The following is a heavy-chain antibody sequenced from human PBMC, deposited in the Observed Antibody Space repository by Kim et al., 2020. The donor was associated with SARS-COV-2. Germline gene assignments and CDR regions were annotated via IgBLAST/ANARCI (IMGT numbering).Heavy chain of an antibody. CDR1: GFTFSTYA. V-gene: IGHV3-23*01. CDR3: AGRRGSIYAMDV. D-gene: IGHD5-12*01. Sequence: GGSLRLSCAASGFTFSTYAMNWVRQAPGKGLEWVSAISGSGDNTYYADSVKGRFTISRDNSKNTLYVQMNSLRAEDTAVYYCAGRRGSIYAMDVWGQGT. CDR2: ISGSGDNT. J-gene: IGHJ6*02.